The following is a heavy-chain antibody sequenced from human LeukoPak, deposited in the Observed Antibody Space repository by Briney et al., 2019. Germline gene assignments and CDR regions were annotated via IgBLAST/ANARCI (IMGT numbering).Heavy chain of an antibody. J-gene: IGHJ4*02. V-gene: IGHV3-33*01. CDR2: IWYDGSNK. CDR1: GITFSSYG. D-gene: IGHD4-11*01. Sequence: GGSLRLSCAATGITFSSYGMHLVRQAPGKGLEWVAVIWYDGSNKYYADSVKGRFTISRDNSKNTLYLQMNSLRAEDTAVYYCTRDQSVFDYWGQGTLVTVSS. CDR3: TRDQSVFDY.